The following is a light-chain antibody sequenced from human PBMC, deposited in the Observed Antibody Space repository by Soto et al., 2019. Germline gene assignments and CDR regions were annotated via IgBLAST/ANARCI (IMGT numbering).Light chain of an antibody. Sequence: DIVLTQSPATLSVSPGERATLSCRASESVRHYLAWYQQKPGKAPSLLIYDASSRETGIPARFSGSGSGTDFTLTISNLEAEDFAVYYCQHRDNWSYIFGQGTKLEIK. CDR2: DAS. CDR1: ESVRHY. J-gene: IGKJ2*01. V-gene: IGKV3-11*01. CDR3: QHRDNWSYI.